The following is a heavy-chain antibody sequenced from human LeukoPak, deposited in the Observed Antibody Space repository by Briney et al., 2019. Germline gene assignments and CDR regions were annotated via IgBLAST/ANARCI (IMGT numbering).Heavy chain of an antibody. CDR1: GYTFTDYY. CDR3: AREFRTTTWSYDAFDL. D-gene: IGHD1/OR15-1a*01. Sequence: ASVKVSCQASGYTFTDYYMHWVRQAPGQGLEWVGWINPTSGGTNYAQKFQDRVTMTRDTSNNTSYMELCRLRSDDTAVYYCAREFRTTTWSYDAFDLWGQGTMVTVSS. J-gene: IGHJ3*01. V-gene: IGHV1-2*02. CDR2: INPTSGGT.